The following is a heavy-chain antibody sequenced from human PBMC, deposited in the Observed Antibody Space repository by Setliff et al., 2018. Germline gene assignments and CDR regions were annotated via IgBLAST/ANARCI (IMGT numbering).Heavy chain of an antibody. D-gene: IGHD5-18*01. CDR3: ASSRTWIPVLDY. J-gene: IGHJ4*02. CDR2: LSSANNYI. CDR1: GFAFASYN. V-gene: IGHV3-21*06. Sequence: LRLSCDASGFAFASYNMIWVRQAPGKGLEWVSSLSSANNYIVYADSVKGRFTISRDNAKSSLFLQMNSLSAEDTAIYYCASSRTWIPVLDYCGKGTLVTVSS.